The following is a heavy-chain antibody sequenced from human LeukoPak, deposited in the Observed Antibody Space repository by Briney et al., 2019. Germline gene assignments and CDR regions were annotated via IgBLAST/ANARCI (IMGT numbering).Heavy chain of an antibody. J-gene: IGHJ4*02. Sequence: ASVKVSCKASGYTFTSYGISWVRQAPGQGLEWMGWISAYNGNTNYAQKLQGRVTMTTDTSTSTAYMELRSLRSDDPAVYYCARDRASVYSSSSVDYWGQGTLVTVSS. D-gene: IGHD6-6*01. CDR1: GYTFTSYG. CDR3: ARDRASVYSSSSVDY. V-gene: IGHV1-18*01. CDR2: ISAYNGNT.